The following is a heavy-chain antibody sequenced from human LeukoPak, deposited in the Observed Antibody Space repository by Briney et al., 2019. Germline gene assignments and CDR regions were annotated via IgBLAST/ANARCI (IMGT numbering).Heavy chain of an antibody. J-gene: IGHJ3*02. D-gene: IGHD1-7*01. CDR1: GFTVSSNY. CDR3: AKITGTTDAFDI. CDR2: ISGSGGST. V-gene: IGHV3-23*01. Sequence: PGGSLRLSCAASGFTVSSNYMSWVRQAPGKGLEWVSAISGSGGSTYYADSVKGRFTISRDNSKNTLYLQMNSLRAEDTAVYYCAKITGTTDAFDIWGQGTMVTVSS.